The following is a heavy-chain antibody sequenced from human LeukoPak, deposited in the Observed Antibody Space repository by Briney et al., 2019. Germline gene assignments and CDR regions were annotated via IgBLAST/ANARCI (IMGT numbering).Heavy chain of an antibody. V-gene: IGHV1-69*05. CDR3: SGEPCPFYSSSSGHAFDI. CDR1: GGTFSSYA. D-gene: IGHD6-6*01. J-gene: IGHJ3*02. Sequence: SSVNVSCMACGGTFSSYAISWVRRAPARGREWMGGIIPIFCTPKYAQKLQGRVTNTMNESPSPAYMELSSLRSDDTAVYFFSGEPCPFYSSSSGHAFDIWGQGTMVTVSS. CDR2: IIPIFCTP.